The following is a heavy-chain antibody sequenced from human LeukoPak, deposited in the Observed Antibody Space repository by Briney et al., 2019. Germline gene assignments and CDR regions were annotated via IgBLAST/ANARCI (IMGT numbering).Heavy chain of an antibody. J-gene: IGHJ3*02. Sequence: SETLSLTCIVSGGSISSSSYYWGWIRQPPGKGLEWIGNIYFRGSTYYNPSLKSRVTIYVDTSKNQFSLKLGSVTAADTAVHYCARQLIGYCSSTSCRPGAFDIWGQGTMVTVSS. CDR2: IYFRGST. V-gene: IGHV4-39*01. D-gene: IGHD2-2*01. CDR3: ARQLIGYCSSTSCRPGAFDI. CDR1: GGSISSSSYY.